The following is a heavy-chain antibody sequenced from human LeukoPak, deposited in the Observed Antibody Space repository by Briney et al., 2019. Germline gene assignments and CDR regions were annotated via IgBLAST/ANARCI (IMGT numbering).Heavy chain of an antibody. CDR3: ARDREVVTAIQTLDY. CDR2: ITTGGGLK. Sequence: QSGGSLRLSCVASGFNFRSYAMRWFRQAPGKGLEYVSSITTGGGLKFYANSVRGRFTISRDNSKNTLYLQMNSLRAEDTAVYYCARDREVVTAIQTLDYWGQGTLVTVSS. J-gene: IGHJ4*02. CDR1: GFNFRSYA. V-gene: IGHV3-23*01. D-gene: IGHD2-21*02.